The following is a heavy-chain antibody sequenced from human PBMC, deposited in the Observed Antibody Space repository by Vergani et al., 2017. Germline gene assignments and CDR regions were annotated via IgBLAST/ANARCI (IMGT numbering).Heavy chain of an antibody. V-gene: IGHV6-1*01. J-gene: IGHJ3*02. D-gene: IGHD3-3*01. CDR2: TYYRSKWYN. CDR1: GDSVSSNSAA. CDR3: AREENKKSYYDFWSQLNDAFDI. Sequence: QVQLQQSGPGLVKPSQTLSLTCALSGDSVSSNSAAWNWIRQSPSRGLEWLGRTYYRSKWYNDYAVSVKSRITINPDTSKNQFSLQLNSVTPEDTAVYYCAREENKKSYYDFWSQLNDAFDIWGQGTMVTVSS.